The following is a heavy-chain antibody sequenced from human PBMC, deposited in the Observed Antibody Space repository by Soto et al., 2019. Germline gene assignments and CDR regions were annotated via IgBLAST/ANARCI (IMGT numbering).Heavy chain of an antibody. D-gene: IGHD2-2*01. CDR2: MNPNSGNT. CDR3: ARGVVPAARTKNYYYYYMDV. Sequence: GASVKVSCKASGYTFTSYDINRVRQATGQGLERMGWMNPNSGNTGYAQKFQGRVTMTRNTPISTAYMELSSLRSEDTAVYYCARGVVPAARTKNYYYYYMDVWGKGTTVTVSS. V-gene: IGHV1-8*01. CDR1: GYTFTSYD. J-gene: IGHJ6*03.